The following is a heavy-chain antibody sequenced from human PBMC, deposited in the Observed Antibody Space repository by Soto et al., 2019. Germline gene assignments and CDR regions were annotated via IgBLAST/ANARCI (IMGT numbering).Heavy chain of an antibody. V-gene: IGHV4-31*03. CDR2: IYYSGST. CDR1: GGSISSGGYY. D-gene: IGHD5-18*01. J-gene: IGHJ4*02. CDR3: ARVVDTAMAFDF. Sequence: QVQLQESGPGLVKPSQTLSLTCTVSGGSISSGGYYWSWIRQHPGKGLEWIGYIYYSGSTYYNPSLKSRVTVSLGTSKSQFSLKVNYVTAADTAVYYCARVVDTAMAFDFWGQGTLVTVSS.